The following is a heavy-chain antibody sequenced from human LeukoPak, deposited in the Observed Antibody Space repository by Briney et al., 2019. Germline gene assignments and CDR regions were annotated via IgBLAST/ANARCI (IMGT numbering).Heavy chain of an antibody. J-gene: IGHJ6*03. V-gene: IGHV3-23*01. CDR3: AKSSNYYYYYYTDV. D-gene: IGHD4-11*01. Sequence: GGSLRLSCAASGFTFSSYAMSWVRQAPGKGLEWVSAISGSGGSTYYADSVKGRFTISRDNSKNTLYLQMISLRAEDTAVYYCAKSSNYYYYYYTDVWGKGTTVTVSS. CDR1: GFTFSSYA. CDR2: ISGSGGST.